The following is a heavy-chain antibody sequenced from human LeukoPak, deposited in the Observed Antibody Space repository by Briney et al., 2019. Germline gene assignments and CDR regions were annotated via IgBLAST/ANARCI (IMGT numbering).Heavy chain of an antibody. V-gene: IGHV3-30*18. CDR3: AKGASYYDILTGSGMDV. J-gene: IGHJ6*02. CDR1: GFTFSSCG. CDR2: ISYDGSNK. D-gene: IGHD3-9*01. Sequence: GGSLRLSCAASGFTFSSCGMHWVRQAPGKGLEWVAVISYDGSNKYYADSVKGRFTISRDNSKNTLYLQMNSLRAEDTAVYYCAKGASYYDILTGSGMDVWGQGTTVTVSS.